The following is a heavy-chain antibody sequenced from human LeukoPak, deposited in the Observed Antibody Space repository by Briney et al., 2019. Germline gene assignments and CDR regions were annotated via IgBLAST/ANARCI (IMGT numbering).Heavy chain of an antibody. D-gene: IGHD6-13*01. Sequence: PGGSLRLSCAAPGFTFSSHGMHWVRQAPGKGLEWVAVIWYDGSNKYYADSVKGRFTISRDNSKNTLYLQMNSLRAEDTAVYYCAKERSPGTSDYWGQGTLVTVSS. CDR3: AKERSPGTSDY. CDR2: IWYDGSNK. J-gene: IGHJ4*02. V-gene: IGHV3-33*06. CDR1: GFTFSSHG.